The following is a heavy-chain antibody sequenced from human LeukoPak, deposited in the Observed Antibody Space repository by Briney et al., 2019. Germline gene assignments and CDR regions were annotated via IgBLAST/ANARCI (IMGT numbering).Heavy chain of an antibody. V-gene: IGHV4-59*01. CDR1: GGSISSYY. CDR2: IYYSGST. J-gene: IGHJ3*02. Sequence: SETLSLTCTVSGGSISSYYWSWIRQPPGKGLEWIGYIYYSGSTNYNPSLKSRVTISVDTSKNQFSLKLSSVTAADTAVYYCARDMGLGYCSGGSCYSDAFDIWGQGTMVTVSS. CDR3: ARDMGLGYCSGGSCYSDAFDI. D-gene: IGHD2-15*01.